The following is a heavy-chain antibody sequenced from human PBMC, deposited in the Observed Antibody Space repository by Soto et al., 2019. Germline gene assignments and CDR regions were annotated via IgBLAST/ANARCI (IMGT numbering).Heavy chain of an antibody. CDR3: AIEPSRTRDAFDI. Sequence: GASVKVSCKASGYTFTSYYMHWVRQAPGQGLEWMGIINPSGGSTSYAQKFQGRVTMTRDTSTSTVYMELSSLRSEDTAVYYCAIEPSRTRDAFDIWGQGTMVTVSS. V-gene: IGHV1-46*01. J-gene: IGHJ3*02. CDR2: INPSGGST. CDR1: GYTFTSYY. D-gene: IGHD2-2*01.